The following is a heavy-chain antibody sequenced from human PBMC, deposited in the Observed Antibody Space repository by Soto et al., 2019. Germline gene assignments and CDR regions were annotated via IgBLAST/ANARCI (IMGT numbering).Heavy chain of an antibody. CDR1: GGSFSGYY. J-gene: IGHJ4*02. D-gene: IGHD6-13*01. Sequence: SETLSLTCAVYGGSFSGYYWSWIRQPPGKGLEWIGEINHSGSTNYNPSLKSRVTISVDTSKNQFSLKLSSVTAADTAVYYCARGGYSRSLYRNYYFDYWGQGTLVTVSS. CDR2: INHSGST. CDR3: ARGGYSRSLYRNYYFDY. V-gene: IGHV4-34*01.